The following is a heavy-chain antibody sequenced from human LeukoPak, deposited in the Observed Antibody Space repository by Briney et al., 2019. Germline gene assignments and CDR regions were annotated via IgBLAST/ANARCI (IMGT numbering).Heavy chain of an antibody. D-gene: IGHD3-22*01. J-gene: IGHJ4*02. V-gene: IGHV3-74*01. CDR2: INSDGSST. CDR3: AREYYDSSPAFDY. CDR1: GFTFSSYW. Sequence: GGSLRLSCAASGFTFSSYWMHWVRQAPGKGLVWVSRINSDGSSTSYADSVKGRFTISRDNAKNTLYLQMNSLRAEDTAVYYCAREYYDSSPAFDYWGQGTLVTVSS.